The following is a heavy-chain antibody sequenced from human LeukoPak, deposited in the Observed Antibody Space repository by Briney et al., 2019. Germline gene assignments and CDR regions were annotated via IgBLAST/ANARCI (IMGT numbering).Heavy chain of an antibody. D-gene: IGHD3-16*02. CDR3: ARGLRLGELSSHGSY. J-gene: IGHJ4*02. CDR1: GGSFSGYY. CDR2: INHSGST. Sequence: SETLSLTCAVYGGSFSGYYWSWIRQPPGKGLKWIGEINHSGSTNYNPSLKSRVTISVDTSKNQFSLKLSSVTAADTAVYYCARGLRLGELSSHGSYWGQGTLVTVSS. V-gene: IGHV4-34*01.